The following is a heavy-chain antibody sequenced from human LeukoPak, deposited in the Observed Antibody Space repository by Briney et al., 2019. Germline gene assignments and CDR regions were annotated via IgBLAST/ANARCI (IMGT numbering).Heavy chain of an antibody. V-gene: IGHV4-59*01. D-gene: IGHD5/OR15-5a*01. CDR3: AKVGGVFPSFFDS. Sequence: SETLSLTCTVSGGSISSYYWSWIRQPPGKGLEWIGYIYYSGSTNYNPSLKSRVTISVDTSKNQFSLKLSSVTAADTAVYYCAKVGGVFPSFFDSWGQGILVTVSS. CDR2: IYYSGST. CDR1: GGSISSYY. J-gene: IGHJ4*02.